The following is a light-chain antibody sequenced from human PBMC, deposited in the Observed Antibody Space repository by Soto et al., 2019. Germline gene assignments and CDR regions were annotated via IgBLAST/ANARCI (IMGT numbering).Light chain of an antibody. CDR2: DAS. V-gene: IGKV1-33*01. CDR1: QDISNY. CDR3: QQYDNLPFT. Sequence: DIQMTQSPSSLSASVGDRVTITCQASQDISNYLNWYQHNPGKAPKLMIYDASNLETGVPSRFSGSGSGTDFTFTISSLQPEDIATYYCQQYDNLPFTFGPGTKVDIK. J-gene: IGKJ3*01.